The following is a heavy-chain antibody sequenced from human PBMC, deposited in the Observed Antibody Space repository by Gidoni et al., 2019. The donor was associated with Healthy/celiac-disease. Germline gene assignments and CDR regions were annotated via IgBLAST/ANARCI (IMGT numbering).Heavy chain of an antibody. CDR1: GSTLPELS. D-gene: IGHD2-15*01. V-gene: IGHV1-24*01. Sequence: QVQLVQSGAEVKKPGASVKVHCKVSGSTLPELSMHWVRQAPGKGLEWMGGFDPEDGETIYAQKFQGRVTMTEDTSTDTAYMELSSLRSEDTAVYYCATDFVSSPPIDYYGMDVWGQGTTVTVSS. J-gene: IGHJ6*02. CDR2: FDPEDGET. CDR3: ATDFVSSPPIDYYGMDV.